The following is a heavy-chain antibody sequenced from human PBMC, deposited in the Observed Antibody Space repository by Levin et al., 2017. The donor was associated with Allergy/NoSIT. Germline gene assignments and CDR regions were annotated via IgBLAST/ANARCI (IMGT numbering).Heavy chain of an antibody. CDR2: IWNDGSNK. J-gene: IGHJ6*02. CDR1: GFTFSYFG. Sequence: GGSLRLSCAASGFTFSYFGMHWVRQAPGKGLEWVAFIWNDGSNKYYADSVKGRLTISRDNSKSTLYLQMDSLRAEDTAVYYCARAGYSSSWYTMDVWGQGTTVTVSS. D-gene: IGHD6-13*01. V-gene: IGHV3-33*01. CDR3: ARAGYSSSWYTMDV.